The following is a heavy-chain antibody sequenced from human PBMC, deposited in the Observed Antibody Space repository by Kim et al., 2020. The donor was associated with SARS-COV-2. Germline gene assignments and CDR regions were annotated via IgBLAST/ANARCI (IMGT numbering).Heavy chain of an antibody. D-gene: IGHD1-26*01. J-gene: IGHJ5*02. CDR1: GGSISGYF. CDR3: ARAIPAVGGGWFDP. Sequence: SETLSLTCTVSGGSISGYFWSWIRQPPGKGLEWIGNIYDSGSTNYNPSLKSRVSVSLDTSKNQFSLKLGSVTAADTAFYYCARAIPAVGGGWFDPWGQGT. V-gene: IGHV4-59*12. CDR2: IYDSGST.